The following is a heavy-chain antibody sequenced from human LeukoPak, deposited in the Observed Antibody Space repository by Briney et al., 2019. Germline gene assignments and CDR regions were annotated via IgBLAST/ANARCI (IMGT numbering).Heavy chain of an antibody. V-gene: IGHV1-3*01. CDR3: ARSIVGATHFDY. CDR2: INAGNGNT. D-gene: IGHD1-26*01. Sequence: GASVKVSCKASGYTFTSYAMHWVRQAPGQRLEWMGWINAGNGNTKYSQKFQGRVTITRDTSASTAYMELSSLRSEDTAVYYCARSIVGATHFDYWGQGTLVTVSS. CDR1: GYTFTSYA. J-gene: IGHJ4*02.